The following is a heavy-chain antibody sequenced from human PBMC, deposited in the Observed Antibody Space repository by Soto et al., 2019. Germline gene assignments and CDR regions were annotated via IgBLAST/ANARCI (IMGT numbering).Heavy chain of an antibody. CDR2: INHSGST. J-gene: IGHJ4*02. V-gene: IGHV4-34*01. CDR1: GGSCSGYY. D-gene: IGHD6-13*01. CDR3: ARAHTPIAAAGFFDY. Sequence: SETLSLTCAVYGGSCSGYYWSWIRQPPGKGLEWIGEINHSGSTNYNPSLKSRVTISVDTSKNQFSLKLSSVTAADTAAYYCARAHTPIAAAGFFDYWGQGTLVTVSS.